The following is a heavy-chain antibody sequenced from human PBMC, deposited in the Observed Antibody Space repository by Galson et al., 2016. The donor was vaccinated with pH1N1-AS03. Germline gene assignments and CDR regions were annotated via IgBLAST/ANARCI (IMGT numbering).Heavy chain of an antibody. CDR2: ISNDGRNV. J-gene: IGHJ6*02. V-gene: IGHV3-74*01. D-gene: IGHD2-2*01. Sequence: SLRLSCAASGFTFSMSYIHWVRQAPGKGLEWVSRISNDGRNVRYADLVKGRFAVSRDNAKNTVFLQMNSLRADKTAVYFCARRNPNPNFAIWYQHDYGMDVWGQGTTVTVSS. CDR1: GFTFSMSY. CDR3: ARRNPNPNFAIWYQHDYGMDV.